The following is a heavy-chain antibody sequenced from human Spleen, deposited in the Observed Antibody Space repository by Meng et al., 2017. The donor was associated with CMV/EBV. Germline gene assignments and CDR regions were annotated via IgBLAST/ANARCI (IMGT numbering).Heavy chain of an antibody. CDR2: IKEDGSDK. CDR1: GFAFGTYW. J-gene: IGHJ4*02. Sequence: GGSLRLSCAASGFAFGTYWMSWVRQAPGKGLEWVATIKEDGSDKYYVDSVKGRFTISRDNAKKSLCLQMNSLRAQDTAVYYCARWVRALDYWGQGALVTVSS. CDR3: ARWVRALDY. D-gene: IGHD4-23*01. V-gene: IGHV3-7*01.